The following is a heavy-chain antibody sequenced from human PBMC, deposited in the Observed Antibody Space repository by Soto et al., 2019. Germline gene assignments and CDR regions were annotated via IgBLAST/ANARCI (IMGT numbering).Heavy chain of an antibody. CDR1: GYTFSTYG. J-gene: IGHJ4*02. Sequence: ASVKVSCKASGYTFSTYGINWVRLAAGQGLEWMGRMNPDNGNTGYAQKFQDRVTMTRDTSISTAYMELSSLRSDDTAVYYCARGPRESGEWLLFDYWGQGALVTVSS. V-gene: IGHV1-8*01. CDR2: MNPDNGNT. CDR3: ARGPRESGEWLLFDY. D-gene: IGHD3-3*01.